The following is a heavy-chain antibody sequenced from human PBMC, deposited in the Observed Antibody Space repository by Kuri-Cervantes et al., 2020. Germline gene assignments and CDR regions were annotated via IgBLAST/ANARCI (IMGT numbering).Heavy chain of an antibody. J-gene: IGHJ3*02. CDR3: ARRDLHDAFDI. CDR1: GFTFSSYW. CDR2: INSDGSST. V-gene: IGHV3-74*01. Sequence: GGSLRLSCAASGFTFSSYWMHWVRQAPGKGLVWVSRINSDGSSTSYADSVEGRFTISRDNAKNTLYLQMNSLRAEDTAVYYCARRDLHDAFDIWGQGTMVTVSS.